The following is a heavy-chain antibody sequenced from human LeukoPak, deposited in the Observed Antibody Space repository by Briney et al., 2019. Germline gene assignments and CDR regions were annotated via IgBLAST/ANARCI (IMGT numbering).Heavy chain of an antibody. CDR2: IKQDGSEK. D-gene: IGHD3-16*01. V-gene: IGHV3-7*03. Sequence: TGGSLRLSCAASGFTFSSYWMSWVRQAPGKGLEWVANIKQDGSEKYYVDSVKGRFTISRDNAENSLYLQMNSLRAEDTAFYYCARAGGSRYYYAMDVWGQGTTVTVSS. CDR3: ARAGGSRYYYAMDV. J-gene: IGHJ6*02. CDR1: GFTFSSYW.